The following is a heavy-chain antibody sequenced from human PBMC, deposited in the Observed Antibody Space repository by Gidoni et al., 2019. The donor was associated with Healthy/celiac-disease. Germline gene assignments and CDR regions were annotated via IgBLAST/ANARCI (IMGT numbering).Heavy chain of an antibody. CDR3: ARTLGYCSGGSCYSSWFDP. J-gene: IGHJ5*02. V-gene: IGHV1-8*01. CDR1: GYTFTRYD. Sequence: QVQLVQSGAEVKKPGASVKVSCKASGYTFTRYDINWVRQATGKGLEWMGWMNPNSGNTGYAQKFQGRVTMTRNTSISTAYMELSSLRSEDTAVYYCARTLGYCSGGSCYSSWFDPWGQGTLVTVSS. CDR2: MNPNSGNT. D-gene: IGHD2-15*01.